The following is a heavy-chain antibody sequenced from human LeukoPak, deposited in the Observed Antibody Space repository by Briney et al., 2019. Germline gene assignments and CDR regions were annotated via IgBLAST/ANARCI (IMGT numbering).Heavy chain of an antibody. V-gene: IGHV3-53*01. CDR1: GFTVSSNY. Sequence: GGSLRLSCAASGFTVSSNYMSWVRQAPGKGLQWVSVIYSGGGTYYADSVKGRFTISRDNSKNTLYLRMNSLRAEDTAVYYCARYRNYYDSSGYYPFDYWGQGTLVTVSS. CDR3: ARYRNYYDSSGYYPFDY. CDR2: IYSGGGT. D-gene: IGHD3-22*01. J-gene: IGHJ4*02.